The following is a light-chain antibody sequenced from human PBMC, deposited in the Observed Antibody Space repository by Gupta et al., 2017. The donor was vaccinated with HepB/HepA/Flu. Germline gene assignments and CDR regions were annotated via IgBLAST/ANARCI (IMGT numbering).Light chain of an antibody. CDR3: QQYENLPPYT. J-gene: IGKJ2*01. CDR1: QDISHY. CDR2: DAS. Sequence: DIQMTQSQSSLSASVGDRVTITCQASQDISHYLNWYQQKPGKAPKLLIYDASNLETGVPSRFSGSGSWTDFTFTISSLQPEDIATYYCQQYENLPPYTFGQGTKLEIK. V-gene: IGKV1-33*01.